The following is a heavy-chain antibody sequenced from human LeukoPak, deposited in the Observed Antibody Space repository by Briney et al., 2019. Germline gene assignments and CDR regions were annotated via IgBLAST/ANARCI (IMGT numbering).Heavy chain of an antibody. CDR1: GFTVSSNY. D-gene: IGHD2-15*01. CDR3: AKDEAVVVVAAYYFDY. V-gene: IGHV3-53*05. J-gene: IGHJ4*02. Sequence: PGGSLRLSCAASGFTVSSNYMSWVRQAPGKGLEWVSDIYSGGSTYYADSVKGRFTISRDNSKNTLYLQMNSLRAEDTAVYYCAKDEAVVVVAAYYFDYWGQGTLVTVSS. CDR2: IYSGGST.